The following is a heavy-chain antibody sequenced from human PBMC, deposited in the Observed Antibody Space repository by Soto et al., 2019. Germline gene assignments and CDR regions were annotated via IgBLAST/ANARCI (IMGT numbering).Heavy chain of an antibody. CDR2: INAGNGNT. D-gene: IGHD1-1*01. CDR3: ARESPRVRFDY. J-gene: IGHJ4*02. Sequence: ASVKVSCKASGYTFTSYAMHWLRQAPGQRLEWMGWINAGNGNTKYSQKFQGRVTITRDTSASTAYMELSSLRSEDTAVYYCARESPRVRFDYWGQGTLVTVSS. V-gene: IGHV1-3*01. CDR1: GYTFTSYA.